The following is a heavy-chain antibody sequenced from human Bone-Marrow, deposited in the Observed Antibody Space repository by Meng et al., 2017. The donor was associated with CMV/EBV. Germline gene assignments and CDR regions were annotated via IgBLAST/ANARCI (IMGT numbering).Heavy chain of an antibody. Sequence: SEPLSLTCAVYGGSFSGYYWSWIRQPPGKGLEWIGEINHSGSTNYNPSLKSRVTISVDTSKNQFSLKLSSVTAADTAVYYCARGGGGGYHFDYWGRGTLVTVSS. CDR3: ARGGGGGYHFDY. D-gene: IGHD3-16*02. CDR2: INHSGST. V-gene: IGHV4-34*01. CDR1: GGSFSGYY. J-gene: IGHJ4*01.